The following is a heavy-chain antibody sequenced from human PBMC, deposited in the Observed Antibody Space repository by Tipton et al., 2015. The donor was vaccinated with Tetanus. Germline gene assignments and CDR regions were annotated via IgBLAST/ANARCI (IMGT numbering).Heavy chain of an antibody. Sequence: SLRLSCATSGFPFTSYALSWVRQAPGRGLEWVSFINGDDGTTYYADSARGRFTISRDNSGATVYLQLNSLRVDDTAIYYCAKSRTVSGVLIIDYWGQGTLVTVSS. CDR1: GFPFTSYA. V-gene: IGHV3-23*01. J-gene: IGHJ4*02. CDR2: INGDDGTT. D-gene: IGHD6-19*01. CDR3: AKSRTVSGVLIIDY.